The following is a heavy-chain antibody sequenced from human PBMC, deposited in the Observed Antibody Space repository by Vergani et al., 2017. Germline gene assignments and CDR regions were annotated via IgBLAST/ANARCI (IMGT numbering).Heavy chain of an antibody. CDR3: GRVADCYGLGSRLLDL. Sequence: QVQLQESGPRLVKPSETLSLICSVSGYSISSGSFWGWIRQSPGKGLEWLGTIDRTGRTHLSPSLKSRLTISVDTTKNQFSLRLTSATAADTAVYYCGRVADCYGLGSRLLDLWGQGILVTVSS. V-gene: IGHV4-38-2*02. CDR1: GYSISSGSF. CDR2: IDRTGRT. D-gene: IGHD3-10*01. J-gene: IGHJ5*02.